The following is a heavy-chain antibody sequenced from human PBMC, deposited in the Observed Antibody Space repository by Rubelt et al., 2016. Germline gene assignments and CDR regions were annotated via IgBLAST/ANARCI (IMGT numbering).Heavy chain of an antibody. D-gene: IGHD5-18*01. Sequence: ECGGGLVQPGGSLRLSCSASGFTFRSCAMHWVRQAPGKGLEYVSAIVDNGGTTYYADSVKGRFTISRDNAKNSLYLQMNSLRAEDTAVYYCAIPGYSYGTSDYWGQGTLVTVSS. CDR3: AIPGYSYGTSDY. CDR2: IVDNGGTT. CDR1: GFTFRSCA. J-gene: IGHJ4*02. V-gene: IGHV3-64*04.